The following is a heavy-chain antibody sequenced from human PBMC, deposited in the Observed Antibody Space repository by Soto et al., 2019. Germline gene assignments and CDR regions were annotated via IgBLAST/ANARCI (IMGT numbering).Heavy chain of an antibody. CDR1: GYTFTSYY. J-gene: IGHJ5*02. CDR2: INPSGGST. D-gene: IGHD3-16*02. V-gene: IGHV1-46*01. CDR3: ARGRGDTRGNIDWLDP. Sequence: ASVKVSCKASGYTFTSYYMHWVRQAPGQGLEWMGIINPSGGSTSYAQKFQGRVTMTRDTSTSTVYMELSSLRSEDTAVYYCARGRGDTRGNIDWLDPWGQGTHVTVYS.